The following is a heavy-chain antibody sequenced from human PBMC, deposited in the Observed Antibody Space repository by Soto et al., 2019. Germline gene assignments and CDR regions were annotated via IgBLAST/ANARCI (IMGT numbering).Heavy chain of an antibody. J-gene: IGHJ4*02. D-gene: IGHD3-22*01. Sequence: PSETLSLTCTVSGGSVSSGSNYWSWIRQPPGKGLEWIGYIYYSGSTNYNPSLKSRVTISLDTSKNQFSLKLSSVTAADTAVYYCAREKYYYDTNGSPALDYWGQGTLVTVSS. CDR3: AREKYYYDTNGSPALDY. V-gene: IGHV4-61*01. CDR2: IYYSGST. CDR1: GGSVSSGSNY.